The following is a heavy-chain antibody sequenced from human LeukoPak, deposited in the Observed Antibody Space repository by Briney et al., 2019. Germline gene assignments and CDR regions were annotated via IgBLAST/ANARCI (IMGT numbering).Heavy chain of an antibody. CDR3: ARTWDTGTTSGRDY. V-gene: IGHV1-8*02. CDR1: GGTFSSYA. D-gene: IGHD1-1*01. CDR2: MNPNSGNT. J-gene: IGHJ4*02. Sequence: ASVKVSCKASGGTFSSYAISWVRQATGQGLEWMGWMNPNSGNTGYAQKFQGRVTMTRNTSISTAYMELSSLRSEDTAVYYCARTWDTGTTSGRDYWGQGTLVTVSS.